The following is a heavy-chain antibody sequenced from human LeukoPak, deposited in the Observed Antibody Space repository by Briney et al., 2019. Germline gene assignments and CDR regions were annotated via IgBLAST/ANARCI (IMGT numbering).Heavy chain of an antibody. CDR3: ARDEKTSGSYISDY. J-gene: IGHJ4*02. Sequence: PSETLSLTCTVSGYSISSGYYWGWIRQPPGKGLEWIGSIYHSGSTYYNPSLKSRVTISVDTSKNQFSLKLSSVTAADTAVYYCARDEKTSGSYISDYWGQGALVTVSS. CDR1: GYSISSGYY. D-gene: IGHD1-26*01. V-gene: IGHV4-38-2*02. CDR2: IYHSGST.